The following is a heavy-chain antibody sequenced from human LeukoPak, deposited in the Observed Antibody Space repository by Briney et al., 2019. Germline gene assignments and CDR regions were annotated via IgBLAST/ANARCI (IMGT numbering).Heavy chain of an antibody. J-gene: IGHJ4*02. V-gene: IGHV4-34*01. Sequence: SETLSLTCAVYGGSFSGYYWSWIRQPPGKGLEWIGEINHSGSTNYNPSLKSRVTISVDTSKNQSSLKLSSVTAADTAVYYCAHSGSYKGFDYWGQGTLVTVSS. CDR2: INHSGST. CDR3: AHSGSYKGFDY. D-gene: IGHD1-26*01. CDR1: GGSFSGYY.